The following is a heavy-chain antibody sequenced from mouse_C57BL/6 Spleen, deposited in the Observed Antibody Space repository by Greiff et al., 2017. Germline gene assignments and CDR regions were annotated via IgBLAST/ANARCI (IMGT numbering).Heavy chain of an antibody. D-gene: IGHD6-1*01. CDR3: ARGAATRDY. CDR1: GYTFTSYG. V-gene: IGHV1-81*01. CDR2: IYPRSGNT. Sequence: VQLQESGAELARPGASVKLSCKASGYTFTSYGISWVKQRTGQGLEWIGEIYPRSGNTYYNEKFKGKATLTADKSSSTAYMELRSLTAEDSAVYFCARGAATRDYWGQGTTLTVSS. J-gene: IGHJ2*01.